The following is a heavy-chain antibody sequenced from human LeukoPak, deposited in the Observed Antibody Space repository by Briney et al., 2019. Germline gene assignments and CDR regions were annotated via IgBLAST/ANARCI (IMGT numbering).Heavy chain of an antibody. CDR1: GFTFSSYA. CDR2: ISGSGGST. CDR3: AKKGITMVRGVMDY. Sequence: PAESLTLSCAASGFTFSSYAMSWVRQAPGKGLEWVGRISGSGGSTYYAASEKGRLTISRDNSKITLYLQMNSLRAADTAVYYCAKKGITMVRGVMDYWGQGTLVTVSS. D-gene: IGHD3-10*01. J-gene: IGHJ4*02. V-gene: IGHV3-23*01.